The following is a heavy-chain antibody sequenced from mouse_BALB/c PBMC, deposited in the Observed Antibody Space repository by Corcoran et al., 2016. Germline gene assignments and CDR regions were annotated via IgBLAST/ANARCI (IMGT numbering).Heavy chain of an antibody. D-gene: IGHD2-1*01. V-gene: IGHV1-9*01. CDR2: ILPGSGST. Sequence: QVQLQQSGAELMKPGASVKISCKATGYTFSSYWIEWVKQRPGHGLEWIGEILPGSGSTNYNDKFKGKATFTADTSSKTAYMQLSSLTSEDSAVYYCAREGNYKMDYWVQGTSVTVSS. CDR1: GYTFSSYW. CDR3: AREGNYKMDY. J-gene: IGHJ4*01.